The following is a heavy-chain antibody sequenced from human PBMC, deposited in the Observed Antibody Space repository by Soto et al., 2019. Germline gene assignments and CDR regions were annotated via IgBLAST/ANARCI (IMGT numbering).Heavy chain of an antibody. CDR2: IYSSGST. CDR1: GDSISSYY. V-gene: IGHV4-59*01. CDR3: ARGYSGYAELHY. Sequence: SETLSLTCTVSGDSISSYYWSWIRQPPGKGLEWIGYIYSSGSTNYSPSLMGRVTMSVDTSKNQFSLKLSSVTAADTAMYYCARGYSGYAELHYWGQGTLVTVSS. J-gene: IGHJ4*02. D-gene: IGHD5-12*01.